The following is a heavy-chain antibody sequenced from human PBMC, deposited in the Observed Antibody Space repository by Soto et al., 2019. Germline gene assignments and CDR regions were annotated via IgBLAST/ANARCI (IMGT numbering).Heavy chain of an antibody. Sequence: ASVKVSCKASGYTFTSYGISWVRKAPGQGLEWMGWISAYNGNTNYAQKLQGRVTMTTDTSTSTAYMELRSLRSDDTAVYYCARGYCSGGSCAIGYWGQGTQVTVSS. D-gene: IGHD2-15*01. CDR3: ARGYCSGGSCAIGY. CDR2: ISAYNGNT. J-gene: IGHJ4*02. CDR1: GYTFTSYG. V-gene: IGHV1-18*01.